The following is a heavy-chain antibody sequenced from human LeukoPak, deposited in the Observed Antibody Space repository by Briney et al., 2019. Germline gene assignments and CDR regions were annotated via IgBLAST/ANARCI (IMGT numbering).Heavy chain of an antibody. D-gene: IGHD3-10*01. CDR2: ISSSGSIT. J-gene: IGHJ3*02. Sequence: GGSLRLSCVASGFTLSSHNINWVRQAPGKGLEWVSHISSSGSITYYGDSVKGRITISRDNAKNSVSLYMNSLRAEDSAVYYCARPGITAFDIWGRGTMVTVSS. CDR1: GFTLSSHN. V-gene: IGHV3-48*01. CDR3: ARPGITAFDI.